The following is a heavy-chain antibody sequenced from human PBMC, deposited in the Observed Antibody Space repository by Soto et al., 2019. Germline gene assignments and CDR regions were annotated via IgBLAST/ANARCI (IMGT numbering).Heavy chain of an antibody. J-gene: IGHJ4*02. V-gene: IGHV3-48*02. CDR2: ISSSSSGI. Sequence: QPGGSLRLSCAGSGFTFSDYSMNWVRQAPGKGLEWVSYISSSSSGIYYADSVKGRFTISRDNAKSSLYLQMSSLRDEDTAVYYCARDGHWGQGTLVTVSS. CDR1: GFTFSDYS. CDR3: ARDGH.